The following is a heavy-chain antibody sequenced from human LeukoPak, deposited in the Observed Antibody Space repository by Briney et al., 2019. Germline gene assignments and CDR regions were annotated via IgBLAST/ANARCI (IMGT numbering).Heavy chain of an antibody. Sequence: SVKVSCKASGGTFSSYAISWVRQAPGQGLEWMGRIIPILGIANYAQKFQGRVTITADKSTSTAYMELSSLRSEDTAVYYCARQRLPGYSSGWYAGGYYYYGMDVWGQGTTVTVSS. V-gene: IGHV1-69*04. CDR2: IIPILGIA. CDR3: ARQRLPGYSSGWYAGGYYYYGMDV. CDR1: GGTFSSYA. J-gene: IGHJ6*02. D-gene: IGHD6-19*01.